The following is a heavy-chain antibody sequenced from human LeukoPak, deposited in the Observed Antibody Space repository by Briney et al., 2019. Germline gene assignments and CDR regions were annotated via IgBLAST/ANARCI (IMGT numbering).Heavy chain of an antibody. CDR1: GFTFSDYA. Sequence: GGSLRLSYAASGFTFSDYAMSWVRQAPGKGLEWVSAISGSGGNTYYTDSVKGRFTISRDNSKNTLYLQMNSLRAEDTAVYYCAGTTPRRDGYNYRLFDYWGQGTLVTVSS. CDR3: AGTTPRRDGYNYRLFDY. CDR2: ISGSGGNT. J-gene: IGHJ4*02. V-gene: IGHV3-23*01. D-gene: IGHD5-24*01.